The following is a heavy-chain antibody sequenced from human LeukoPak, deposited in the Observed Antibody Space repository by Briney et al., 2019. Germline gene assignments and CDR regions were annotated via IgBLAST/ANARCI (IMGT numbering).Heavy chain of an antibody. CDR1: GGSINSGNYY. Sequence: SETLSLTCTVSGGSINSGNYYWGWIRQPPGKGLEWIGNIHHSGSTYYSPSLKSRVTISVDTSKTQFSLKMDSVTAADTAVYYCARRRGGTSDYDYWGQGTLVTVSS. CDR3: ARRRGGTSDYDY. D-gene: IGHD2-15*01. CDR2: IHHSGST. V-gene: IGHV4-39*01. J-gene: IGHJ4*02.